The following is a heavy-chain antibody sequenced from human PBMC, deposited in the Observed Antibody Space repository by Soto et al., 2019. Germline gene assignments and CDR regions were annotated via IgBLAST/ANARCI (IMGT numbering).Heavy chain of an antibody. CDR3: ARDQSVGSSVVTPSEGHYYYYYGMDV. CDR2: IYYSGST. D-gene: IGHD2-21*02. V-gene: IGHV4-59*01. J-gene: IGHJ6*02. CDR1: GGSISSYY. Sequence: SETLSLTCTVSGGSISSYYWSWIRQPPGKGLEWIGCIYYSGSTNYNPSLKSRVTISVDTSKNQFSLKLSSVTAADTAVYYCARDQSVGSSVVTPSEGHYYYYYGMDVWGQGTTVTVSS.